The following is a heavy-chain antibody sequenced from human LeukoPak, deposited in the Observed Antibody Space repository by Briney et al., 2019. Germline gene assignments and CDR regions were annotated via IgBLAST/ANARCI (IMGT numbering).Heavy chain of an antibody. J-gene: IGHJ4*02. CDR3: ARESHAERTAMVTHEGAFDY. CDR2: IKQDGSEK. V-gene: IGHV3-7*01. Sequence: GGSLRLSCAASEFTFSRYAMSWVRQAPGKGLEWVANIKQDGSEKYYVDSVKGRFTISRDNAKNSLYLQMNSLRAEDTAVYYCARESHAERTAMVTHEGAFDYWGQGTLVTVSS. CDR1: EFTFSRYA. D-gene: IGHD5-18*01.